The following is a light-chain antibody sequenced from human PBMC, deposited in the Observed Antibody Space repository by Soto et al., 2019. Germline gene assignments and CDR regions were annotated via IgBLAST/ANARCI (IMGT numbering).Light chain of an antibody. CDR2: GNS. V-gene: IGLV1-40*01. CDR1: SSNIGAGND. CDR3: SLTHNIGRV. J-gene: IGLJ3*02. Sequence: QAVVTQPPSVSGAPGQRVTISCTGSSSNIGAGNDVHWYQQLPGTAPKLLIYGNSHRPSGVPDRFSGSKSGTSASLAITGLQTEDEADYYCSLTHNIGRVFGGGTKLTVL.